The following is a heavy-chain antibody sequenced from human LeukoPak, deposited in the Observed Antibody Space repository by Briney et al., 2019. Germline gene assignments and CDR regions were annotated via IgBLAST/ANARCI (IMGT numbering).Heavy chain of an antibody. CDR1: GFTVSSNC. Sequence: GGSLRLSCAASGFTVSSNCMSWVRQAPGKGLEWVSASYSGGPTYYADSVKGRFTISRDNSKNTLYLQMNSLRAEDTAVYYCAISSDWTSLDYWGQGTLVTVSS. D-gene: IGHD6-19*01. CDR2: SYSGGPT. CDR3: AISSDWTSLDY. J-gene: IGHJ4*02. V-gene: IGHV3-53*01.